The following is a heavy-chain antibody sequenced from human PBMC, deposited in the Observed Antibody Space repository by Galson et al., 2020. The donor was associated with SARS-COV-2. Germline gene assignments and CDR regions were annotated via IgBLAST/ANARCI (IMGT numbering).Heavy chain of an antibody. J-gene: IGHJ6*02. Sequence: ASVKVSCKASGYTFTSYDINWVRQATGQGLEWMGWMNPNSGTTGYAQKFQGRVTMTRNTSISTAYMELSSLRSEDTAVYYCARSRRVSSSWYVSYYYYGMDVWGQGTTVTVSS. CDR2: MNPNSGTT. CDR1: GYTFTSYD. V-gene: IGHV1-8*02. D-gene: IGHD6-13*01. CDR3: ARSRRVSSSWYVSYYYYGMDV.